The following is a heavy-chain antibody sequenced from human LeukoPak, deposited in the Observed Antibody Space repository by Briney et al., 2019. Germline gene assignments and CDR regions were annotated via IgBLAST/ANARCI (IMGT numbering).Heavy chain of an antibody. J-gene: IGHJ3*02. Sequence: GGSLRLSCAASGFTFSSYAMSWVRQAPGKGLEWVSGISGSGGSTKYAESVKGRFTMSRDNSKNTLYLQMNSLRAEDTAVYYCAKPIGGYSYGYRDDAFNIWGQGTMVTVSS. D-gene: IGHD5-18*01. CDR2: ISGSGGST. CDR1: GFTFSSYA. V-gene: IGHV3-23*01. CDR3: AKPIGGYSYGYRDDAFNI.